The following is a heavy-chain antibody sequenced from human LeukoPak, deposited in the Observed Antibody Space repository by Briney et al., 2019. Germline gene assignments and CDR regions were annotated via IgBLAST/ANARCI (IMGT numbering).Heavy chain of an antibody. CDR2: ISSSSSYI. V-gene: IGHV3-21*01. CDR1: GFTFSSYS. D-gene: IGHD3-22*01. CDR3: ARDRVGDYYDSNGYPFGY. Sequence: KPGGSLRLSCAASGFTFSSYSMNWVRQAPGKGLEWVSSISSSSSYIYYADSVKGRFTISRDNAKNSLYLQMNSLRAEDTAVYYCARDRVGDYYDSNGYPFGYWGQGTLVTVSS. J-gene: IGHJ4*02.